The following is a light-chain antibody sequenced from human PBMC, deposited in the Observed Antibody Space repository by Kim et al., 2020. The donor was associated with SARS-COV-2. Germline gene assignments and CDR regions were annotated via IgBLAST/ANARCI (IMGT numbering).Light chain of an antibody. CDR3: QQHKSYPIT. CDR1: QSSSNC. Sequence: ASVGDRVTITCRASQSSSNCLAWYQQRPGKAPNLLIYDASTLESGVPSRFSGSGSGTEFTLTISSLQPDDFATYYCQQHKSYPITFGQGTRLEIK. V-gene: IGKV1-5*01. CDR2: DAS. J-gene: IGKJ5*01.